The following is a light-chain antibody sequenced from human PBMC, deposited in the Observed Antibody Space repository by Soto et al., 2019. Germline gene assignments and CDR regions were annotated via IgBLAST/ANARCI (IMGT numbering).Light chain of an antibody. CDR2: GAS. CDR1: QSVSNN. Sequence: EIVMTQSPATLSVSPGERSTLSCRASQSVSNNLAWYQQKPGQAPRLLIYGASTRATGTPARFSGSGSGTEFTLTISSLQSEDYAVYFCQQYIRWPPTFGGGTKV. J-gene: IGKJ4*01. CDR3: QQYIRWPPT. V-gene: IGKV3-15*01.